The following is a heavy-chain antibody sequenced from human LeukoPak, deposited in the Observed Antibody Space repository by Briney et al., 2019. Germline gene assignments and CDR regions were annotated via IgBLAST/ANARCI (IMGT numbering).Heavy chain of an antibody. CDR2: INAGNGNT. CDR3: ARRTNSYGYYYYGMDV. CDR1: GYTFTNFD. D-gene: IGHD5-18*01. Sequence: ASVNVSCKASGYTFTNFDINWVRQAPGQRLEWMGWINAGNGNTKYSQKFQGRVTITRDTSASTAYMELSSLRSEDTAVYYCARRTNSYGYYYYGMDVWGQGTTVTVSS. J-gene: IGHJ6*02. V-gene: IGHV1-3*01.